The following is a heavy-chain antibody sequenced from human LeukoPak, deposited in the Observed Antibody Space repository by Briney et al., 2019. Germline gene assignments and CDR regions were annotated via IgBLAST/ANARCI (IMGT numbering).Heavy chain of an antibody. Sequence: GESLRISCKGSGYSFTSYWIGWVRQMPGKGLEWMGIIYPGDSDTRYSPSFQGQVTISADKSINTAYLHWSSLKASDTAMYYCARRSYCGGDCYSDYWGQGTLVIVSS. J-gene: IGHJ4*02. CDR2: IYPGDSDT. D-gene: IGHD2-21*01. CDR1: GYSFTSYW. V-gene: IGHV5-51*01. CDR3: ARRSYCGGDCYSDY.